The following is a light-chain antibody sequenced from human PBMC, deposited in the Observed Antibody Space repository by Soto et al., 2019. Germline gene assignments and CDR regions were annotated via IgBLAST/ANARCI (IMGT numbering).Light chain of an antibody. CDR2: DAS. V-gene: IGKV1-5*01. Sequence: IQITQSPSTLSASVGDRVTITCRASQSISSWLAWYQQRPGKAPKLLIYDASSLQSGVPSRFSGSGSGTEFTLTISSLQPDDFATYYCQQYNSYSPAFGQGTRWIS. CDR1: QSISSW. CDR3: QQYNSYSPA. J-gene: IGKJ1*01.